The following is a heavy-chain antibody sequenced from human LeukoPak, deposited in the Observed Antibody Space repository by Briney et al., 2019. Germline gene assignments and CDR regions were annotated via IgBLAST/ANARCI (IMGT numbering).Heavy chain of an antibody. D-gene: IGHD1-26*01. CDR3: ARIVGASYYYYYMDV. Sequence: ASVKDSCKASGYTFTSYGISWVRQAPGQGLEWMGWISAYNGNTNYAQKLQGRVTMTTDTSTSTAYMELRSLRSDDTAVYYCARIVGASYYYYYMDVWGKGTTVTVSS. J-gene: IGHJ6*03. V-gene: IGHV1-18*01. CDR2: ISAYNGNT. CDR1: GYTFTSYG.